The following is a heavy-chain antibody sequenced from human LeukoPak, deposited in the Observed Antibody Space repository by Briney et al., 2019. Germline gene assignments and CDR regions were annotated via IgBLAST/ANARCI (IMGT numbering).Heavy chain of an antibody. J-gene: IGHJ4*02. D-gene: IGHD2-21*02. Sequence: GGSLRLSCAASGFTFSSYSMNWVRQAPGKGLEWVSYISSSSSTKYYADSMKGRFTISRDNAKNSLYLQMNSLRAEDTAVYYCARGLVYCGGDCYSWGALDYWGQGTLVTVSS. CDR1: GFTFSSYS. V-gene: IGHV3-48*04. CDR3: ARGLVYCGGDCYSWGALDY. CDR2: ISSSSSTK.